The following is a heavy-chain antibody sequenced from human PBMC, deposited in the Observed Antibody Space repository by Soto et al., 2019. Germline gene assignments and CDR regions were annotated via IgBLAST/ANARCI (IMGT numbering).Heavy chain of an antibody. CDR3: ARGDRGAFDL. D-gene: IGHD1-26*01. Sequence: EVQLVESGGGLVRPGGSLRLSCAASGFTFSYYWMHWVRQAPGKGLVWVSRIHSDGSSTTYADFVKGRFIISRDNGRNTVDLQMNSVRVGDTAVYCCARGDRGAFDLWGQGTVVTVSS. CDR2: IHSDGSST. CDR1: GFTFSYYW. J-gene: IGHJ3*01. V-gene: IGHV3-74*01.